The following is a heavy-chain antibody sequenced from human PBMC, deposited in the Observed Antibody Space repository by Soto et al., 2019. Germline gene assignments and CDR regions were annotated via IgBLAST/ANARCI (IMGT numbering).Heavy chain of an antibody. CDR1: GGSINSGGYS. V-gene: IGHV4-30-2*01. Sequence: QLQLQESGSGLVKPSQTLSLTCTVSGGSINSGGYSWIWIRQPPGKGLEWIGHIYHTGNTFYNPSLQSRVTISVDQSKNQFSLSLGSVTAADTAMYYCARVERTLSTPFAYGMDVWGQGTTVTVSS. CDR2: IYHTGNT. D-gene: IGHD2-2*01. J-gene: IGHJ6*02. CDR3: ARVERTLSTPFAYGMDV.